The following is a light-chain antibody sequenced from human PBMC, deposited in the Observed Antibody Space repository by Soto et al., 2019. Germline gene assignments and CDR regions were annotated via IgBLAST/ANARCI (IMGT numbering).Light chain of an antibody. CDR2: DAS. V-gene: IGKV3-11*01. CDR1: QSVSSY. CDR3: CQRSNWSPYT. J-gene: IGKJ2*01. Sequence: EIVLTQSPATLSLSPGERATLSCRASQSVSSYFAWYQQKPGQAPRLLIYDASNRATGIPASFIGSGAATNFLLTIISRLPDDDAVYYYCQRSNWSPYTFGRGTKLEIK.